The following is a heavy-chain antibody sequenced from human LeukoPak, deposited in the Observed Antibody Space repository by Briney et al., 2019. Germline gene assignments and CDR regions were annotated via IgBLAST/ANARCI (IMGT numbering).Heavy chain of an antibody. CDR2: ISASGGST. Sequence: GGSLRLSCAASGFTFNNYAMTWVRQAPGKGLEWVSGISASGGSTYYADSVKGRFTISRDNSKNTLYLQMNSLRAEDTAVYYCAKVYYDSSGYYPDAFDIWGQGTMVTVSS. CDR3: AKVYYDSSGYYPDAFDI. D-gene: IGHD3-22*01. CDR1: GFTFNNYA. J-gene: IGHJ3*02. V-gene: IGHV3-23*01.